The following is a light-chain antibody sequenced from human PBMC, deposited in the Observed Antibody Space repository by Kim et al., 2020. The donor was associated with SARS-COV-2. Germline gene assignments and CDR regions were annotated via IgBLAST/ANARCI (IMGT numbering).Light chain of an antibody. J-gene: IGKJ2*01. CDR1: QAVHTN. CDR3: QQYNNWPPYT. V-gene: IGKV3-15*01. CDR2: GAS. Sequence: SPGEKATPSCRASQAVHTNLAWYPQKPGQAPKLLIHGASTRATGIPARFTGSGSGTDFTLTISSVQSEDFAVYYCQQYNNWPPYTFGQGTKLEI.